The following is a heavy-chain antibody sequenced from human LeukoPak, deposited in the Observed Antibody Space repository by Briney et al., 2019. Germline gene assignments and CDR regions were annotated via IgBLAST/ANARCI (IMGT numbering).Heavy chain of an antibody. CDR2: IYSSGST. CDR3: ARVFDSGSQAYFYYMDV. J-gene: IGHJ6*03. V-gene: IGHV4-59*01. CDR1: GGSIRGYY. Sequence: PETLSLTCNVSGGSIRGYYWSWIRQPPEKGLEWIGYIYSSGSTNYNPSLKSRVTMSVDTSKNQFSLKVSSVTAADTAVYYCARVFDSGSQAYFYYMDVWGKGTTVIISS. D-gene: IGHD3-10*01.